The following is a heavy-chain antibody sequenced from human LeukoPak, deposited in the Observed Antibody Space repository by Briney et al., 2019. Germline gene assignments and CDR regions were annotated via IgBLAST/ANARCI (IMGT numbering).Heavy chain of an antibody. V-gene: IGHV3-23*01. J-gene: IGHJ3*02. CDR2: ISGSGGST. CDR1: GFSFRTSA. Sequence: GGSLRLSCVASGFSFRTSAMTWVRQAPGKGLEWVSAISGSGGSTYYADSVKGRFTISRDNSKNTLYLQMSSLRVDDTAVYYCAKDEYKWNALDAFDIWGQGTMVTVSS. D-gene: IGHD1-1*01. CDR3: AKDEYKWNALDAFDI.